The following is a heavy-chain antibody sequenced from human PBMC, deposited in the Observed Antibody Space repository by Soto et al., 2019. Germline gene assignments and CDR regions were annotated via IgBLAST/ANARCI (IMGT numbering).Heavy chain of an antibody. D-gene: IGHD3-22*01. Sequence: RASMKVSCKASGYTFTSYGISWVRQAPGQGLEWMGWISAYNGNTNYAQKLQGRVTMTTDTSTSTAYMELRSMRSDDTAVYYCARDQRYYYDSSGQLPLDVWGQGTTVTVSS. V-gene: IGHV1-18*01. CDR2: ISAYNGNT. J-gene: IGHJ6*02. CDR3: ARDQRYYYDSSGQLPLDV. CDR1: GYTFTSYG.